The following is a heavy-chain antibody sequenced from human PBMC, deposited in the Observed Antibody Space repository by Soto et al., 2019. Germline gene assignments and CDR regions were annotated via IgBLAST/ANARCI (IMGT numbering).Heavy chain of an antibody. CDR2: ISSSSSYI. V-gene: IGHV3-21*01. D-gene: IGHD2-2*01. J-gene: IGHJ6*03. Sequence: GGSLRLSCAASGFTFSSYSMNWVRQAPGKGLEWVSSISSSSSYIYYADSVKGRFTISRDNAKNSLYLQMNSLRAEDTAVYYCARDPRIVVVPADYYYYMDVWGKGTTVTAP. CDR3: ARDPRIVVVPADYYYYMDV. CDR1: GFTFSSYS.